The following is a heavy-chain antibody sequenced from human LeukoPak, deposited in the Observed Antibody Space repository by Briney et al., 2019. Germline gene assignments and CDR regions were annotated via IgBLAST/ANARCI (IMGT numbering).Heavy chain of an antibody. CDR2: INPNSDVT. J-gene: IGHJ4*02. D-gene: IGHD3-10*01. CDR3: ARGRSFGELGVY. V-gene: IGHV1-2*02. Sequence: GASVKVSCKASGYTFIDYYIRWVRQAPGQGLGWMGSINPNSDVTNYAQNFQGRVTMTRDTFIRTAYMELSRLTSDDTAVYYCARGRSFGELGVYWGQGTLLTVSS. CDR1: GYTFIDYY.